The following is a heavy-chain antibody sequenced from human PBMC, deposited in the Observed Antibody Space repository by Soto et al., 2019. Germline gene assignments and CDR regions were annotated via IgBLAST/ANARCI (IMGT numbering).Heavy chain of an antibody. J-gene: IGHJ5*02. V-gene: IGHV3-23*01. CDR3: AQGNYGSGTYS. D-gene: IGHD3-10*01. Sequence: LRLSCAASGFPFSSFAMIWVRQAPGKGLEWVSAIRASTTDTYYADSVKGRFTISRDNFKNTLYLQMNSLRAEDTAVYFCAQGNYGSGTYSWGQGTLVTV. CDR2: IRASTTDT. CDR1: GFPFSSFA.